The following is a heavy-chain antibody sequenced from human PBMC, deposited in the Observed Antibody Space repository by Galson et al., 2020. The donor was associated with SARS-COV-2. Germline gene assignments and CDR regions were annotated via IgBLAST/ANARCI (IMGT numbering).Heavy chain of an antibody. V-gene: IGHV3-66*01. D-gene: IGHD3-16*01. CDR2: IYRGDRI. CDR1: GFTVSSRY. J-gene: IGHJ6*02. CDR3: ARDQGYGDNYGMDV. Sequence: GESLKISCAASGFTVSSRYMTWVRKAPSKGLEWVSVIYRGDRIYYPDSVKGRFTVSRDNSKNTMYLQMNSLSPEDTAVYYCARDQGYGDNYGMDVWGQGTTVTVSS.